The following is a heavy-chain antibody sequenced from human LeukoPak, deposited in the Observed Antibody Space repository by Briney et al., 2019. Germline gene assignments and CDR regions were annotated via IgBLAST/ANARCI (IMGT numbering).Heavy chain of an antibody. CDR3: ARSRGAGPGAHFDY. CDR1: GFTFSDEY. CDR2: VSNSGSYT. Sequence: GGSLRLSCAASGFTFSDEYMSWIRQAPGKGVEWVSYVSNSGSYTNYADSVKGRFTISRDNAKSSLYLQMNSVRAEDTAVYYCARSRGAGPGAHFDYWGQGTLVTVSS. V-gene: IGHV3-11*03. J-gene: IGHJ4*02. D-gene: IGHD6-19*01.